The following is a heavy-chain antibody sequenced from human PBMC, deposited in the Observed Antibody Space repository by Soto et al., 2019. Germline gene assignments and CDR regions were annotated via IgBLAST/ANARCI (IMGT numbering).Heavy chain of an antibody. CDR3: ARGGIYYDRTIFYYGMDV. Sequence: RGESLKISCKGSGYSFTSYWIGWVRQMPGKGLEWMGIIYPGDSDTRYSPSFQGQVTISADKSISTAYLQWSSLKASDTAMYYCARGGIYYDRTIFYYGMDVWGQGTTVTVSS. J-gene: IGHJ6*02. D-gene: IGHD3-22*01. CDR2: IYPGDSDT. CDR1: GYSFTSYW. V-gene: IGHV5-51*01.